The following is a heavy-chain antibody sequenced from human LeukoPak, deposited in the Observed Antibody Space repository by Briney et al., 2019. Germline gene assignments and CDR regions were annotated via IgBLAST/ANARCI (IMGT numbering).Heavy chain of an antibody. J-gene: IGHJ4*02. CDR3: ARGKIVATILDY. CDR2: IWYDGSNK. D-gene: IGHD5-12*01. Sequence: GGSLILPCAASGFTFSSYGMHWVGQALGKGLEWVAVIWYDGSNKYYSDSVKGRFTTSRDNSKNTLYLQMTSLSAEDTAVYYCARGKIVATILDYWGQGTLVTVSA. V-gene: IGHV3-33*01. CDR1: GFTFSSYG.